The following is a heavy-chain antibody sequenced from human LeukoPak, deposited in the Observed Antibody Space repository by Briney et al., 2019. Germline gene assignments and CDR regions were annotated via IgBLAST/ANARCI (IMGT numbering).Heavy chain of an antibody. D-gene: IGHD1-26*01. Sequence: SETLSLTCTVSGGSISSSSYYWGWIRQPPGKGLEWIGSIYYSGSTYYNPSLKSRVTISVDTSKNQFSLQLNSVTPEDTAVYYCARVVGATRRFDYWGQGTLVTVSS. CDR3: ARVVGATRRFDY. CDR1: GGSISSSSYY. CDR2: IYYSGST. J-gene: IGHJ4*02. V-gene: IGHV4-39*01.